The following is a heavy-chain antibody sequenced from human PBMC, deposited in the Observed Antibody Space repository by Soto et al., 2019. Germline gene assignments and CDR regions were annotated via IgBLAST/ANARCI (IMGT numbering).Heavy chain of an antibody. CDR2: ISSSGSTI. D-gene: IGHD3-22*01. V-gene: IGHV3-48*03. CDR3: ARDNTDSSGPPDY. CDR1: GFTFSSYE. J-gene: IGHJ4*02. Sequence: PGGSLRLSCAASGFTFSSYEMNWVRQAPGKGLEWVSYISSSGSTIYHADSVKGRFTISRDNAKNSLYLQMNSLRAEDTAVYYCARDNTDSSGPPDYWGQGTLVTVSS.